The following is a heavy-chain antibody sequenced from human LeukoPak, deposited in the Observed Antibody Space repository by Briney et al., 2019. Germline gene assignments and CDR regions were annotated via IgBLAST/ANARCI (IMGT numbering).Heavy chain of an antibody. J-gene: IGHJ4*02. CDR1: GYTFTSYY. CDR2: INPNGGST. Sequence: ASVKVSCKASGYTFTSYYIHWMRQAPGQGLEWMGIINPNGGSTRYAQKFQGRVTMTRDTSTSTVYMELSSLRSEDTAVYYCAREGIAAAGRTPFDYWGQGTLVTVSS. D-gene: IGHD6-13*01. CDR3: AREGIAAAGRTPFDY. V-gene: IGHV1-46*01.